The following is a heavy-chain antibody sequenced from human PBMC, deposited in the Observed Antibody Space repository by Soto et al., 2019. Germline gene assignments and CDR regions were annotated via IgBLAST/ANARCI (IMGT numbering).Heavy chain of an antibody. D-gene: IGHD4-17*01. J-gene: IGHJ5*02. V-gene: IGHV4-4*02. CDR1: SGSISSTNW. CDR3: AKSTVTTGEDGWFDP. CDR2: IYHSGST. Sequence: QVQLQESGPGLVKPSGTLSLTCPVSSGSISSTNWWSWVRQPPWKGREWIGEIYHSGSTNYNPSLKSRVTISVDKSKNQFSLKLSSVTAADTAVYYCAKSTVTTGEDGWFDPWGQGTLVTVSS.